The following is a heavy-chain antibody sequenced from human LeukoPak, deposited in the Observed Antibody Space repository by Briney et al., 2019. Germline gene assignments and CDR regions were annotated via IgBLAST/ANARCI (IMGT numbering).Heavy chain of an antibody. V-gene: IGHV4-59*01. D-gene: IGHD2-2*01. CDR3: ARGGYCSSTSCPGFDP. CDR2: IYYSGST. Sequence: SXXLSLTCTVSGGSISSYYWSWIRQPPGKGLEWIGYIYYSGSTNYNPSLKSRVTISVDTSKNRFSLKLSSVTAADTAVYYCARGGYCSSTSCPGFDPWGQGTLVTVSS. J-gene: IGHJ5*02. CDR1: GGSISSYY.